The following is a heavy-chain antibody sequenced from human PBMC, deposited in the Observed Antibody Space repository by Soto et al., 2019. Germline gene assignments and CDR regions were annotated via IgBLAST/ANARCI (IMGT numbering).Heavy chain of an antibody. CDR3: ARDRVGSFLDY. CDR1: GFTFSSYW. J-gene: IGHJ4*02. CDR2: IKQDGSEK. V-gene: IGHV3-7*01. Sequence: EVQLVESGGGLVQPGGSLRLSCAASGFTFSSYWMSWVRQAPGKGLEWVANIKQDGSEKYYVDSVKGRFTISRDNAKNSLNLQMNSLRAEDTAVYYCARDRVGSFLDYWGQGTLVTVSS. D-gene: IGHD3-10*01.